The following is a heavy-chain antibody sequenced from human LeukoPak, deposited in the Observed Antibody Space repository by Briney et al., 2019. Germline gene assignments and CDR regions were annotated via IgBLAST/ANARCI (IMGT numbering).Heavy chain of an antibody. Sequence: SETLSLTCAVYGGSFSGYYWSWIRQSPGKGLEWIGEINHSGSTHYNPTLKSRVTISTDMSKNQFSLNLSSVTAADTAVYYCARGVSVIKWLLRVGLYYFDYWGQGTLVTVSS. CDR2: INHSGST. CDR1: GGSFSGYY. V-gene: IGHV4-34*01. CDR3: ARGVSVIKWLLRVGLYYFDY. J-gene: IGHJ4*02. D-gene: IGHD3-22*01.